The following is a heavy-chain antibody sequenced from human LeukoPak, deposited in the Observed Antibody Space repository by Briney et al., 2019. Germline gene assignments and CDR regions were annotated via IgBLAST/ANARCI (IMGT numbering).Heavy chain of an antibody. Sequence: QPGGSLRLSCAASGFTFSSYAMSWVRPAPGKGLEWVSAISGSGGSTYYADSVKGRFTISRDNSQNMLYLQMNSLRAEDTAVYYCAKDTALMTVTTYDYWGQGTLVTVSS. CDR1: GFTFSSYA. CDR3: AKDTALMTVTTYDY. V-gene: IGHV3-23*01. J-gene: IGHJ4*02. CDR2: ISGSGGST. D-gene: IGHD4-17*01.